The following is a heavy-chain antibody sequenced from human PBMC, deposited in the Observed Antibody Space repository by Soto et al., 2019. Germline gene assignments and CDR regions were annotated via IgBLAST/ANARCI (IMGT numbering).Heavy chain of an antibody. CDR2: IYYSGST. J-gene: IGHJ4*02. Sequence: PSETLSLTCTVSGGSVSSGSYYWSWIRQPPGKGLEWIGYIYYSGSTNYNPSLKSRVTISVDTSKNQFSLKLSSVTAADTAVYYCARGRFLEWLFDYWGQGTLVTVSS. CDR1: GGSVSSGSYY. D-gene: IGHD3-3*01. V-gene: IGHV4-61*01. CDR3: ARGRFLEWLFDY.